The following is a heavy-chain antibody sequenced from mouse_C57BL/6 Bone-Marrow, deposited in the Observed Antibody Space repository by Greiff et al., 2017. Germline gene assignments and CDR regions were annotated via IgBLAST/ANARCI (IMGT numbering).Heavy chain of an antibody. D-gene: IGHD2-4*01. J-gene: IGHJ4*01. CDR1: GYTFTNYW. CDR2: IYPGGGYT. CDR3: ARWGDYDEGGYAMDY. Sequence: VQLKESGAELVRPGTSVKMSCKASGYTFTNYWIGWAKQRPGHGLEWIGDIYPGGGYTNYNEKFKGKATLTADKSSSTAYMQFSSLTSEDSAIYYCARWGDYDEGGYAMDYWGQGTSVTVSS. V-gene: IGHV1-63*01.